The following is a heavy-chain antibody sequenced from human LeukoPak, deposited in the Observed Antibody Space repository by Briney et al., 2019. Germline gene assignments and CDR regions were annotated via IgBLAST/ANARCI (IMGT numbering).Heavy chain of an antibody. J-gene: IGHJ4*02. Sequence: PSETLSLTCAVYGGSFSGYYWSWIRQPPGKGLEWIGEINHSGSTNYNPSLKSRVTISVDTSKNQFSLKLSSVTAADTAVYYCARRRGYSYGYFGYFDYWGQGTLVTVSS. CDR3: ARRRGYSYGYFGYFDY. CDR2: INHSGST. V-gene: IGHV4-34*01. CDR1: GGSFSGYY. D-gene: IGHD5-18*01.